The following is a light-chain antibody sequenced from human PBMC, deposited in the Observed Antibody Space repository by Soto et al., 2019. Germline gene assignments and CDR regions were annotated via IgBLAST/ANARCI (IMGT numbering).Light chain of an antibody. CDR2: EVS. Sequence: QSALTQPASVSGSPGQSIAISCTGTSSDVGKYSYVSWSQQYPGNAPKLMIYEVSNRPSGVSNRFSGSKSGNTASLTISGLQGEDEADYYCSSFTTSSTWVFGGGTKLTVL. J-gene: IGLJ3*02. V-gene: IGLV2-14*01. CDR3: SSFTTSSTWV. CDR1: SSDVGKYSY.